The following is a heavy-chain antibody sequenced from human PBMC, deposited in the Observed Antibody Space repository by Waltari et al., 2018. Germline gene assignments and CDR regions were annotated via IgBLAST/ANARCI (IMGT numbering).Heavy chain of an antibody. Sequence: QVQLVQSGAEVKKPGASVQVSCKASGHSFTGYSMPWVRQAPGQGLEWMGWINPSSGDTKYAQKFQGRVTMTWDTSISTAYMEMSRLASDDTAMYYCARDLTGSYDYWGHGTLVTVSS. CDR1: GHSFTGYS. V-gene: IGHV1-2*02. CDR3: ARDLTGSYDY. CDR2: INPSSGDT. D-gene: IGHD1-26*01. J-gene: IGHJ4*01.